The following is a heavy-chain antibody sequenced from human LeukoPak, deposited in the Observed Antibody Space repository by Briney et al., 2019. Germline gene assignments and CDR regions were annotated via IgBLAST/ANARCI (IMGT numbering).Heavy chain of an antibody. CDR1: GFTFSSYE. CDR3: AKRRQGEGGDFDY. D-gene: IGHD3-10*01. V-gene: IGHV3-48*03. CDR2: ISSSGSTI. J-gene: IGHJ4*02. Sequence: GGSLRLSCAASGFTFSSYEMNWVRQAPGKGLEWVSYISSSGSTIYYADSVKGRFTISRDNSKNTLYLQMNSLRAEDTAVYYCAKRRQGEGGDFDYWGQGTLVTVSS.